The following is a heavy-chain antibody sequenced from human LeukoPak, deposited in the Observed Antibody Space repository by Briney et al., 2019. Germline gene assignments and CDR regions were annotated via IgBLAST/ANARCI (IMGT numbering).Heavy chain of an antibody. V-gene: IGHV3-66*01. CDR3: AKDSGYSYGTQFDY. CDR1: GLTVSSNY. D-gene: IGHD5-18*01. CDR2: IYSGGST. Sequence: GGSLRLSCAVSGLTVSSNYMNWVRQAPGKGLEWVSVIYSGGSTYYADSVKGRFTISRDNSKNTLYLQMNSLRAEDTAVYYCAKDSGYSYGTQFDYWGQGTLVTVSS. J-gene: IGHJ4*02.